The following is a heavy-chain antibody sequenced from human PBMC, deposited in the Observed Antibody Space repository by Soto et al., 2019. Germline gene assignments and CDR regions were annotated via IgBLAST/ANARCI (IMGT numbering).Heavy chain of an antibody. J-gene: IGHJ6*02. V-gene: IGHV3-23*01. CDR2: LDGAGGST. CDR1: GFTFSDYA. D-gene: IGHD3-10*01. CDR3: TAPRDEYGSGVSWFTYGMDI. Sequence: TGGSLRLSCLASGFTFSDYAMTWVRHVPGRGLEWVASLDGAGGSTYYADSVRGRFTNSRDNSQNTLFLQMKRLTVDDTAIYYCTAPRDEYGSGVSWFTYGMDIWGQGTTVTVSS.